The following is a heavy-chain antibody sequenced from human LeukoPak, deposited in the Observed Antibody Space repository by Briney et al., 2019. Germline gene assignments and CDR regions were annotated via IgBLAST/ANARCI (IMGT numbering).Heavy chain of an antibody. CDR3: ARVSNYGRYFDY. CDR2: IYYSGST. Sequence: MASETLSLTCTVSGGSISSGGYYWSWIRQHPGKGLEWIGYIYYSGSTYYNPSLKSRVTISVDTSKNQFSLKLSSVTAADTAVYYCARVSNYGRYFDYWGQGTLVTVSS. D-gene: IGHD4-11*01. V-gene: IGHV4-31*03. J-gene: IGHJ4*02. CDR1: GGSISSGGYY.